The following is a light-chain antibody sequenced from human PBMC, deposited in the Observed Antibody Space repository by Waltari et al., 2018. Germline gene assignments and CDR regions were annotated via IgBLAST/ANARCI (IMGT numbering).Light chain of an antibody. CDR1: SSDIGGYNY. CDR3: TSYTTSFTVV. Sequence: QSALTQSASVSGSPGQSITISCTGTSSDIGGYNYVSWFQQHPGRAPKLIIYGVNNRPSGISNRFSGSKSGNTASLTISGLQAEDESHYYCTSYTTSFTVVFGGETKLTVL. V-gene: IGLV2-14*03. J-gene: IGLJ2*01. CDR2: GVN.